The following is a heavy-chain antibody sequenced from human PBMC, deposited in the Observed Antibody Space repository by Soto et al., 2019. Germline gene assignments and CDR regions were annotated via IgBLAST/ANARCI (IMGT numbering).Heavy chain of an antibody. V-gene: IGHV3-23*01. CDR3: AKDPLGSSSRWYGYFDY. J-gene: IGHJ4*02. Sequence: EVHLLESGGGLVQPGGSLRLSCAASGFTFSSYAMSWVRQAPGKGLEWVSGISGSGGSTYYADSVKGRFTVSRDNSKNTLHLQMNSLRAGDTAVYYCAKDPLGSSSRWYGYFDYWGQGTLVTVSS. D-gene: IGHD6-13*01. CDR1: GFTFSSYA. CDR2: ISGSGGST.